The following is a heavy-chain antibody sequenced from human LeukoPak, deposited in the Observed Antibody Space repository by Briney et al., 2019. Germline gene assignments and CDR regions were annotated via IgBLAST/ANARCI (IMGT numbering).Heavy chain of an antibody. CDR2: IYTSGST. V-gene: IGHV4-4*07. J-gene: IGHJ4*02. D-gene: IGHD3-10*01. Sequence: SETLSLTCTVSGGSISSYYWSWIRQPAGKGLEWIGRIYTSGSTNYNPSLKSRVTMSVDTSKNQFSLKLSSVTAADTAVYYCARGRYRVLWFGELSDPFDYWGQGTLVTVSS. CDR3: ARGRYRVLWFGELSDPFDY. CDR1: GGSISSYY.